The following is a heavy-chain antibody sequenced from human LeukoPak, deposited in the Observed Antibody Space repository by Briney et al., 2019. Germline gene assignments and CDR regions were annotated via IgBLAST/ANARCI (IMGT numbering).Heavy chain of an antibody. CDR2: MSGSGGRT. V-gene: IGHV3-23*01. Sequence: GGSLRLSCAVSGITFSGYAMSWVRQAPGKGLEWVSAMSGSGGRTDYADSVKGRFTISRDNSKNTLYLQMNSLRAEDTAVYYCARQSSSWLDYWGQGTLVTVSS. CDR1: GITFSGYA. D-gene: IGHD6-13*01. CDR3: ARQSSSWLDY. J-gene: IGHJ4*02.